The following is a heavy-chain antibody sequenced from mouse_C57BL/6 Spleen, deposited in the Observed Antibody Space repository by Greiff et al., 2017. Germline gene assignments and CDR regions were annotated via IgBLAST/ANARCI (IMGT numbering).Heavy chain of an antibody. CDR3: AREEDYYGSSLYYFDY. J-gene: IGHJ2*01. Sequence: QVQLKQPGAELVRPGSSVKLSCKASGYTFTSYWMHWVKQRPIQGLEWIGNIDPSDSETHYNQKFKDKATLTVDKSSSTAYMQLSSLTSEDSAVXYCAREEDYYGSSLYYFDYWGQGTTLTVSS. CDR2: IDPSDSET. CDR1: GYTFTSYW. D-gene: IGHD1-1*01. V-gene: IGHV1-52*01.